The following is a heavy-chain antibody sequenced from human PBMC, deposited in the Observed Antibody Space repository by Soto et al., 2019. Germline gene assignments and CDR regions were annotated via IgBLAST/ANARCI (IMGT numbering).Heavy chain of an antibody. CDR2: INHIGNT. J-gene: IGHJ4*02. CDR1: GGSFSGFY. V-gene: IGHV4-34*01. D-gene: IGHD2-21*01. CDR3: ESTNTSILSSPTPYFDY. Sequence: QVQLQQWGVGLLKPSETLSLTCAVYGGSFSGFYGSWIRQPPGKRLEWMGQINHIGNTNYNPSLERHDTMSLDMSNPKFSLKLTSVTAADTAVYCGESTNTSILSSPTPYFDYWGQGTLVTVAS.